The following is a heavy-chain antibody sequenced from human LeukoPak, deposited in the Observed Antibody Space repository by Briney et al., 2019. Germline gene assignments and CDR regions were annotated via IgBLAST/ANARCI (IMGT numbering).Heavy chain of an antibody. Sequence: GGSLRPSCAASGFTFSSYWMSWVRQAPGKGLEWVANIKQDGSEKYYVDSVKGRFTISRDNAKNSLYLQMNSLRAEDTAVYYCARDPAVPAASPPHWYFDLWGRGTLVTVSS. V-gene: IGHV3-7*01. CDR1: GFTFSSYW. CDR2: IKQDGSEK. D-gene: IGHD2-2*01. CDR3: ARDPAVPAASPPHWYFDL. J-gene: IGHJ2*01.